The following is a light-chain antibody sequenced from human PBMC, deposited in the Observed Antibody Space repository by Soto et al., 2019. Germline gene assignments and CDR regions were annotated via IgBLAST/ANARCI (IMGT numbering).Light chain of an antibody. J-gene: IGLJ3*02. V-gene: IGLV2-14*03. CDR1: SSDVGAYKY. Sequence: QSALTQPASVSGSPGQSITISCTGSSSDVGAYKYVSWFQQHPGKAPKLIIYDVSHRPSGVSDRFSGSKSGNTASRTIYGLQAEDEADYHCSSYTTTTARVFGGGTKVTVL. CDR3: SSYTTTTARV. CDR2: DVS.